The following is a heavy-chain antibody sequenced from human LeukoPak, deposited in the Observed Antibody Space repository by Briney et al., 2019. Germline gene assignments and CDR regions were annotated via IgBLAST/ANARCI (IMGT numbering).Heavy chain of an antibody. Sequence: SETLSLTCAVYGGSFSNYYWSWVRQPPGKGLEWIGEINHIGSTKYNPSLKSRVTISVDTSKNQFSLKLNSVTAADTAVYYCARFRGIAAAGTEFDYWGQGTLVTVSS. V-gene: IGHV4-34*01. CDR2: INHIGST. J-gene: IGHJ4*02. CDR1: GGSFSNYY. CDR3: ARFRGIAAAGTEFDY. D-gene: IGHD6-13*01.